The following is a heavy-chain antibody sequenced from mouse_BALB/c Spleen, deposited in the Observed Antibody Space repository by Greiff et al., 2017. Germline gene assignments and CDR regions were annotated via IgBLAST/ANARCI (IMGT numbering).Heavy chain of an antibody. D-gene: IGHD2-1*01. CDR3: AREGGNYRFAY. CDR2: IWAGGST. V-gene: IGHV2-9*02. CDR1: GFSLTSYG. Sequence: VKLVESGPGLVAPSQSLSITCTVSGFSLTSYGVHWVRQPPGKGLEWLGVIWAGGSTNYNSALMSRLSISKDNSKSQVFLKMNSLQTDDTAMYYCAREGGNYRFAYWGQGTLVTVSA. J-gene: IGHJ3*01.